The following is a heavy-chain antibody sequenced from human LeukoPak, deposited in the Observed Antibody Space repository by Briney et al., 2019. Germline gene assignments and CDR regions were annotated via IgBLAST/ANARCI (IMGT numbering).Heavy chain of an antibody. D-gene: IGHD3-10*01. CDR2: ISGSNSYI. CDR3: AKGRDLWFGDLFDAFDI. Sequence: PGGSLRLSCVASGFTFSNYSMNWVRQAPGKGLEWVSSISGSNSYIYYADSVRGRFTISRDNAKNSLYLQMSGLRAEDTAVYYCAKGRDLWFGDLFDAFDIWGQGTMVTVSS. CDR1: GFTFSNYS. J-gene: IGHJ3*02. V-gene: IGHV3-21*01.